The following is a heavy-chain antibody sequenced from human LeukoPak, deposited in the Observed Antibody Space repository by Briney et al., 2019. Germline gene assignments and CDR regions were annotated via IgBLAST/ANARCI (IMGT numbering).Heavy chain of an antibody. CDR1: GGSISSYY. D-gene: IGHD6-13*01. CDR2: IYYSGST. J-gene: IGHJ4*02. Sequence: SETLSLTCTVSGGSISSYYWNWVRQPPGKGLGWIGYIYYSGSTNYNPSLKSRVTISVATSKTQFSLKLSSVTAADTAVYYCARDFEGSSWSFDYWGQGTLVTVSS. V-gene: IGHV4-59*01. CDR3: ARDFEGSSWSFDY.